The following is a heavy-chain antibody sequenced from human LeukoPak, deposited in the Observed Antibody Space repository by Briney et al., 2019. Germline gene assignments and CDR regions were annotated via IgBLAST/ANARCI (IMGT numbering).Heavy chain of an antibody. CDR1: GGSFSGYY. CDR3: ASPPYDSSGYYWY. CDR2: INHSGST. D-gene: IGHD3-22*01. V-gene: IGHV4-34*01. Sequence: SETLSLTCAVYGGSFSGYYWSWIRQPPVKGLEWIGEINHSGSTNYNPSLKSRVTISVDTSKNQFSLKLSSVTAADTAVYYCASPPYDSSGYYWYWGQGTLVTVSS. J-gene: IGHJ4*02.